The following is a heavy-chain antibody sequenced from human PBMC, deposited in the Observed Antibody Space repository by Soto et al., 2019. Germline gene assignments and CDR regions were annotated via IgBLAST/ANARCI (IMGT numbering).Heavy chain of an antibody. J-gene: IGHJ5*02. CDR3: ARQDYYDSSGDWFDP. D-gene: IGHD3-22*01. CDR2: IYYSGST. Sequence: SSETLSLTCTVSGGSISSYYWSWIRQPPGKGLEWIGYIYYSGSTNYNPSLKSRVTISVDTSKNQFSLKLSSVTAADTAVYYCARQDYYDSSGDWFDPWGQGTLVTVS. CDR1: GGSISSYY. V-gene: IGHV4-59*01.